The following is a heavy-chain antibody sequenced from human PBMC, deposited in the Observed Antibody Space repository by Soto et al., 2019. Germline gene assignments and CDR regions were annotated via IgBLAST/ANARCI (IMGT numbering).Heavy chain of an antibody. CDR3: ARIVDYGGKGERVVDY. D-gene: IGHD4-17*01. Sequence: EVQLVQSGAEVKKPGESLKISCKASGYSFSRYRIGWVRQMPGKGLEWMGIIYPGDSEGRYSPSFQGQVTFSADKSIITAYLSGRSLKATDTAMYFCARIVDYGGKGERVVDYWGQGTLVTVSP. CDR1: GYSFSRYR. V-gene: IGHV5-51*01. J-gene: IGHJ4*02. CDR2: IYPGDSEG.